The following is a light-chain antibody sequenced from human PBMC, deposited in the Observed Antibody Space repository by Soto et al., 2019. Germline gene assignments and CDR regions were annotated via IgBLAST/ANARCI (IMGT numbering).Light chain of an antibody. J-gene: IGKJ5*01. Sequence: VLTQSPATLSLSPGESATLSCRASQSVGNNLAWYQQKSGQAPRLLIYAASDRATGVPARFSGSGSGTDFTLTISSLEPEDFAVYYCQQRSNWPQGITFGQGTRLEI. CDR2: AAS. CDR1: QSVGNN. V-gene: IGKV3-11*01. CDR3: QQRSNWPQGIT.